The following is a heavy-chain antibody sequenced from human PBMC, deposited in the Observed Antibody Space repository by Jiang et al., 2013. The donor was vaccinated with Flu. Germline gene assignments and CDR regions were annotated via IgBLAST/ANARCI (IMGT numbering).Heavy chain of an antibody. Sequence: GLVKTSETLSLTCTVSGGSINSYYWGWIRQPPGKGLECIGYIYYNGYTNYNPSLKSRVLISIDTSENQFSLKLNSVTAADTAVYYCARIPVNCSGANCYPNWFDPWGLGTLVTVSS. CDR2: IYYNGYT. CDR3: ARIPVNCSGANCYPNWFDP. J-gene: IGHJ5*02. CDR1: GGSINSYY. V-gene: IGHV4-59*08. D-gene: IGHD2-15*01.